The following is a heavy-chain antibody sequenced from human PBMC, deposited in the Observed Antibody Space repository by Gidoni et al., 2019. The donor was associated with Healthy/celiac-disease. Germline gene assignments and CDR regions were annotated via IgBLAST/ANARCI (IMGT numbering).Heavy chain of an antibody. J-gene: IGHJ3*02. D-gene: IGHD3-22*01. CDR1: GYTFNSYY. CDR2: INPSGGST. Sequence: QVQLVQSGAEVKKPGASVKVSCKASGYTFNSYYMHWGRQAPGQGLEWMGIINPSGGSTSYAQKFQGRVTMTRDTSTSTVYMELSSLRSEDTAVYYCARVLYYYDSSGYYGLAIWGQGTMVTVSS. CDR3: ARVLYYYDSSGYYGLAI. V-gene: IGHV1-46*02.